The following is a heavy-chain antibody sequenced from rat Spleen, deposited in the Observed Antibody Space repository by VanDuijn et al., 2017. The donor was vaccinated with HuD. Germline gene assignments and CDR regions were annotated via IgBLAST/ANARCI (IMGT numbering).Heavy chain of an antibody. V-gene: IGHV5-19*01. D-gene: IGHD3-1*01. CDR3: ATLRGSRGMDA. Sequence: EVQLVESGGGLVQPGRSLKLSCAASGFTFNNYAMPWIRQAPTKGLDWVASISPSGGSTSYRDSVKGRFTISRDNAKSTLYLQMDRLRSEDTATYYWATLRGSRGMDAWGQGASVTVSS. CDR2: ISPSGGST. J-gene: IGHJ4*01. CDR1: GFTFNNYA.